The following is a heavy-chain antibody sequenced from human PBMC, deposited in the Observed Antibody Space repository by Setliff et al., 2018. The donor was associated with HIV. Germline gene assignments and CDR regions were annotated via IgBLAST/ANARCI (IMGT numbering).Heavy chain of an antibody. CDR2: IYHSGRT. J-gene: IGHJ4*02. CDR1: GYSISSGYY. D-gene: IGHD3-22*01. Sequence: PSETLSLTCAVSGYSISSGYYWGWIRQPPGKGLEWIGHIYHSGRTSYNPSLKSRATISVDTSKNQFSLKLSSVTAADTAVYYCATVSGYYWQYFDYWGPGTLVTVSS. V-gene: IGHV4-38-2*01. CDR3: ATVSGYYWQYFDY.